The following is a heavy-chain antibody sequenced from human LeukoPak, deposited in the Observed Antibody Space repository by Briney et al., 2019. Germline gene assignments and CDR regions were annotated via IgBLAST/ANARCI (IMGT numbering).Heavy chain of an antibody. CDR2: IIPIFGTA. CDR1: GGTFSSYA. D-gene: IGHD6-6*01. CDR3: ARRHVVYTSSSDPYYFDY. Sequence: GASVKVSCKASGGTFSSYAISWVRQAPGQGLEWMGGIIPIFGTANYAQKFQGRVTITADKSTSTAYMELSSLRSEDTAVYYCARRHVVYTSSSDPYYFDYWGQGTLVTVSS. V-gene: IGHV1-69*06. J-gene: IGHJ4*02.